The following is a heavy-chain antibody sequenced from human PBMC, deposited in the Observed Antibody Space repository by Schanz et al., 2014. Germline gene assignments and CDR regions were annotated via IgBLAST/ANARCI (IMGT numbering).Heavy chain of an antibody. J-gene: IGHJ4*02. CDR1: GGSISSSSYF. Sequence: QLQLQESGPGLVKPSETLSLTCTVSGGSISSSSYFWGWIRQPPGKGLEWIGSIYHSGSTYNNPPLKSRLPIPVDTSKTQFPLKLSSVTAADTALYYCARHMGRLSSSRGNYFDYWGQGTLVTVSS. V-gene: IGHV4-39*01. D-gene: IGHD6-13*01. CDR2: IYHSGST. CDR3: ARHMGRLSSSRGNYFDY.